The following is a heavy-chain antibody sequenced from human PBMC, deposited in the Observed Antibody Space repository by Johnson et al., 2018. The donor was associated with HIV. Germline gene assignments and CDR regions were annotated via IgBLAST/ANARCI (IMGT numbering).Heavy chain of an antibody. CDR3: ARVIDQYFDSILDDAFDI. J-gene: IGHJ3*02. V-gene: IGHV3-20*04. D-gene: IGHD3-22*01. CDR2: INWNGART. CDR1: GFTLHDYG. Sequence: VQPVESGGGVVRPGGFLRLSCAAAGFTLHDYGMSWVRQAPGKGLEWVSTINWNGARTVHVDSMKGRFTISKDNAKNSLYLQMNSLRPEDTALYYCARVIDQYFDSILDDAFDIWGQGTLVTVSS.